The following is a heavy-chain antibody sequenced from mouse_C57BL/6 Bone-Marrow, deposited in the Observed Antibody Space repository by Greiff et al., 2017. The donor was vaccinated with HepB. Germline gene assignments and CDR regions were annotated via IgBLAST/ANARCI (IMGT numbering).Heavy chain of an antibody. CDR3: ARWVGLRPWFDF. CDR1: GYTFTSYW. V-gene: IGHV1-7*01. Sequence: VQLQQSGAELAKPGASVKLSCKASGYTFTSYWMHWVKQRPGQGLEWIGYINPSSGYTKYNQKFKDKAALTADKSYSTVYMQMSSLTYEDSAVYYCARWVGLRPWFDFWGQGTRVTVSA. D-gene: IGHD2-4*01. CDR2: INPSSGYT. J-gene: IGHJ3*01.